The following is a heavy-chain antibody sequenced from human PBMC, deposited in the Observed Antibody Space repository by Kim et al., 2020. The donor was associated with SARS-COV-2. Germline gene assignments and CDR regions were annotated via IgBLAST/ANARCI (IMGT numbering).Heavy chain of an antibody. CDR3: ARGTIKGYGSGSYYIDY. J-gene: IGHJ4*02. CDR1: GYTFTGYY. V-gene: IGHV1-2*06. D-gene: IGHD3-10*01. Sequence: ASVKVSCKASGYTFTGYYMHWVRQAPGQGLEWMGRINPNSGGTNYAQKFQGRVTMTRDTSISTAYMELSRLRSDDTAVYYCARGTIKGYGSGSYYIDYWGQGTLVTVSS. CDR2: INPNSGGT.